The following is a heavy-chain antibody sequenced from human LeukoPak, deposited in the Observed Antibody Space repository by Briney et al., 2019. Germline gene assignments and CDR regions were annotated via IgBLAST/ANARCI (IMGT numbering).Heavy chain of an antibody. CDR2: ISTSGSTI. Sequence: PGGSLRLSCAASGFTFSSYEMNWVRQAPGKGLEWVSYISTSGSTIFYADSVKGRFTTSRDNAKNSLYLQMNSLRAEDTAVYYRARDPVGGAARLDYWGLGALVTVSS. D-gene: IGHD6-6*01. CDR3: ARDPVGGAARLDY. J-gene: IGHJ4*02. V-gene: IGHV3-48*03. CDR1: GFTFSSYE.